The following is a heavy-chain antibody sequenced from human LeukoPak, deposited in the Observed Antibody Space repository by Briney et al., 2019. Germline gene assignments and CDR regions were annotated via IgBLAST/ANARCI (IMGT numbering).Heavy chain of an antibody. V-gene: IGHV4-34*01. CDR3: ARLMVTAIASKVKFDP. CDR2: INHSGST. CDR1: GGSFSGYY. J-gene: IGHJ5*02. Sequence: ETLSLTCAVYGGSFSGYYWSWIRQPPGKGLEWIGEINHSGSTNYNPCLKSRVTISVDTSKSQFSLKLSSVTAADTAVYYCARLMVTAIASKVKFDPWGQGTLVTVSS. D-gene: IGHD2-21*02.